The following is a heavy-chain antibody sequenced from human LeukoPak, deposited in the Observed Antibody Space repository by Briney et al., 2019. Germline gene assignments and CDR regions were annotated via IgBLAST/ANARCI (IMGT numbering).Heavy chain of an antibody. J-gene: IGHJ5*02. V-gene: IGHV4-4*07. CDR2: IYTSGST. CDR3: ARVRLTIVVVPAAITQTIEVVYNWFDP. Sequence: SETLSLTCTVSGGSISSYYWSWIRQPAGKGLEWIGRIYTSGSTNYNPSLKSRVTMSVDTSKNQFSLKLSSVTAADTAVYYCARVRLTIVVVPAAITQTIEVVYNWFDPWGQGTLVTVSS. CDR1: GGSISSYY. D-gene: IGHD2-2*02.